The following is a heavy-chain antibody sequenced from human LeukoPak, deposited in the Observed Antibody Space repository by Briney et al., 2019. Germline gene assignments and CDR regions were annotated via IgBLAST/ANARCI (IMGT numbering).Heavy chain of an antibody. D-gene: IGHD3-22*01. Sequence: GGSLRPSCAASGFNFGNSAMTWVRQAPGKGLEWVSGISGGSTYYADSVKGRFTISRDSSRSTLFLQMNSLRAEDTAVYYCAKGPQVGSGYHPDYWGQGTLVTVSS. J-gene: IGHJ4*02. CDR2: ISGGST. CDR1: GFNFGNSA. CDR3: AKGPQVGSGYHPDY. V-gene: IGHV3-23*01.